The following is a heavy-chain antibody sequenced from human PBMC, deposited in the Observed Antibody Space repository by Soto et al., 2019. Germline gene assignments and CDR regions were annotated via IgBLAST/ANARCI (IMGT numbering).Heavy chain of an antibody. CDR3: ARQASYWHGGGGWFDP. CDR1: GFTFSAYD. J-gene: IGHJ5*02. V-gene: IGHV3-13*01. CDR2: IGTQHDT. D-gene: IGHD2-8*02. Sequence: EVQLVESGGGLVQPGGSLRLSCAASGFTFSAYDMHWVRQPAGKGLEWVSTIGTQHDTYYPDSVKGRFTVSRENAKNSLYLQKNSRGTGDTAVYYCARQASYWHGGGGWFDPWGQGTLVTVSS.